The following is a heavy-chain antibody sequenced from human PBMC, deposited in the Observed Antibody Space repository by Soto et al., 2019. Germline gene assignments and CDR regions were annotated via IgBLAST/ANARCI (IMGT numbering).Heavy chain of an antibody. CDR3: ARQGKAIHYDILTGYYRDGGDVDP. CDR1: GGSISSSSYY. CDR2: IYYSGST. V-gene: IGHV4-39*01. J-gene: IGHJ5*02. Sequence: SETLSLTCTVSGGSISSSSYYWGWIRQPPGKGLEWIGSIYYSGSTYYNPSLKSRVTISVNTSKNQFSLKLSSVTAADTAVYYCARQGKAIHYDILTGYYRDGGDVDPWGQGTLVTVSS. D-gene: IGHD3-9*01.